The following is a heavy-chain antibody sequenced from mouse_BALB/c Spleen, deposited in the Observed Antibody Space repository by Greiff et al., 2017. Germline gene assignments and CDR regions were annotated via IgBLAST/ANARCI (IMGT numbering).Heavy chain of an antibody. V-gene: IGHV2-6-7*01. CDR1: GFSLTGYG. CDR3: ARSYYRYDRPFDY. D-gene: IGHD2-14*01. J-gene: IGHJ2*01. Sequence: VNLVESGPGLVAPSQSLSITCTVSGFSLTGYGVNWVRQPPGKGLEWLGMIWGDGSTDYNSALKSRLSISKDNSKSQVFLKMNSLQTDDTARYYCARSYYRYDRPFDYWGQGTTLTVSS. CDR2: IWGDGST.